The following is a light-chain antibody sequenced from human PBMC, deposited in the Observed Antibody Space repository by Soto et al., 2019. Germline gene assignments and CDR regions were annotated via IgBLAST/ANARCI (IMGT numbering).Light chain of an antibody. J-gene: IGKJ5*01. CDR3: QQYFNWPPYT. CDR2: GAS. Sequence: PGDRATLSCRASESVSSNVAWYQQKPGQTPRLLIYGASTRATGVPPRFSGSRSGTEFTLTISSLQSEDFAVYYCQQYFNWPPYTFGQGTRLEIK. CDR1: ESVSSN. V-gene: IGKV3-15*01.